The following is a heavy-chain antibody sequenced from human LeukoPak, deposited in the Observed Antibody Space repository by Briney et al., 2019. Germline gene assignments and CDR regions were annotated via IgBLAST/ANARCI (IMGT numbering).Heavy chain of an antibody. CDR3: ARRGSGAYYVGYTYFDY. V-gene: IGHV1-2*02. Sequence: ASVKVSCKASGYTFSDSYTHWVRQAPGQGLQWLGWINPNSGGTNYAQNFQGRVTMTRDTSTSTAYMELSRLKSDDTAVYFCARRGSGAYYVGYTYFDYWGQGTLVTVSS. CDR2: INPNSGGT. D-gene: IGHD4-23*01. J-gene: IGHJ4*02. CDR1: GYTFSDSY.